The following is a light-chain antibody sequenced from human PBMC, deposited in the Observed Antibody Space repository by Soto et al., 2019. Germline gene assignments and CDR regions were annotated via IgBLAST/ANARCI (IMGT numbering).Light chain of an antibody. V-gene: IGLV2-14*01. CDR2: DVI. J-gene: IGLJ1*01. CDR1: SSDVGGYNY. CDR3: NSYTSSSPYV. Sequence: QSVLTQPASVSGSPGQSITISCTGTSSDVGGYNYVSWYQQHPGKAPKLMIYDVINRPSGISNRFSGSKSGNTASLTISGLQAEDEADYYCNSYTSSSPYVFGTGTKLTVL.